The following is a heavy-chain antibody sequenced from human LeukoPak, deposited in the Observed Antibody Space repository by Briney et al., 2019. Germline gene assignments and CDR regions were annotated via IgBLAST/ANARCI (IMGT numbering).Heavy chain of an antibody. D-gene: IGHD1-26*01. V-gene: IGHV3-11*04. Sequence: GGSLRLSCAASGFTFSDYYMSWIRQAPGKGLEWVSYISSSGSTIYYADSVKGRFTISRDNAKNSLYLQMNSLGAEDTAVYYCARDKVVGATRFDYWGQGTLVTVSS. CDR3: ARDKVVGATRFDY. CDR1: GFTFSDYY. CDR2: ISSSGSTI. J-gene: IGHJ4*02.